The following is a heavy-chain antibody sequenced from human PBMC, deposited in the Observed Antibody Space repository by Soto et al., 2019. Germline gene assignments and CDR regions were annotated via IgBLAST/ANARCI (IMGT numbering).Heavy chain of an antibody. D-gene: IGHD4-4*01. J-gene: IGHJ6*02. CDR1: GYTFTSYY. V-gene: IGHV1-46*01. Sequence: ASVKVSCKASGYTFTSYYMHWVRQAPGQGLEWMGIINPSGGSTSYAQKFQGRVTMTRDTSTSTVYMELSSLRSEDTAVYYCARATDKDQYYYCYYGMDVWGQGTTVTVSS. CDR2: INPSGGST. CDR3: ARATDKDQYYYCYYGMDV.